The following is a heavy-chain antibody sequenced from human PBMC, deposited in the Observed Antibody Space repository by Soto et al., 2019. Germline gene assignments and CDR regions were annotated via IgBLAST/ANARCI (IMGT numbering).Heavy chain of an antibody. J-gene: IGHJ4*02. Sequence: EVQLVESGGGLVQPGESLRLSCSASGFTFTNYWMHWVRQAPGKGLVWVSRINAEGTTTNYADSVKGRFTTSRDNAKNTLYLQMNSLGGEDPAVYYCACSARGLYGDYNWGQGTLVTVSS. V-gene: IGHV3-74*01. CDR3: ACSARGLYGDYN. D-gene: IGHD4-17*01. CDR2: INAEGTTT. CDR1: GFTFTNYW.